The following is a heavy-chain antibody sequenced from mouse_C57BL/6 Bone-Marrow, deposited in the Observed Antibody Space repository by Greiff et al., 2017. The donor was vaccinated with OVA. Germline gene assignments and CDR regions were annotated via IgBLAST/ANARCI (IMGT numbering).Heavy chain of an antibody. Sequence: VQLQQSGAELVRPGASVKLSCTASGFNIKDDYMHWVKQRPEQGLEWIGWIDPENGDTEYASKFQGKATITAETSSNTAYLQLSSLTSEDTAVYYCTRGITTVNWYFDVWGTGTTVTVSS. CDR1: GFNIKDDY. J-gene: IGHJ1*03. D-gene: IGHD1-1*01. V-gene: IGHV14-4*01. CDR2: IDPENGDT. CDR3: TRGITTVNWYFDV.